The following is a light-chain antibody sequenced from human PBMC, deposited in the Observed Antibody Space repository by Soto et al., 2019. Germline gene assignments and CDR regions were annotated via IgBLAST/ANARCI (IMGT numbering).Light chain of an antibody. CDR2: GAS. J-gene: IGKJ2*01. V-gene: IGKV3-20*01. CDR3: QQYGSSPYT. Sequence: PGERATLSCRASQSVSRSYLGWYQQKPGQAPRLLIYGASNRATGIPDRFSGSGSGTDFTLTISRLQPEDFAVYYCQQYGSSPYTFGQGTKVEIK. CDR1: QSVSRSY.